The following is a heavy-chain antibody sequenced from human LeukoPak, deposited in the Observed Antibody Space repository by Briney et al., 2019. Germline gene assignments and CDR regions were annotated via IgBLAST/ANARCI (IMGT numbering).Heavy chain of an antibody. Sequence: GESLKISCKGSGYSFTSYWIGWVRHRPGKGLEWVGIIYRGDSDTRYSPSFQGQVTISADKSISTAYLQCSSLKASDTAMYHCARAVYGSGSYYDYWGQGTLVTVSS. J-gene: IGHJ4*02. V-gene: IGHV5-51*01. CDR2: IYRGDSDT. CDR3: ARAVYGSGSYYDY. CDR1: GYSFTSYW. D-gene: IGHD3-10*01.